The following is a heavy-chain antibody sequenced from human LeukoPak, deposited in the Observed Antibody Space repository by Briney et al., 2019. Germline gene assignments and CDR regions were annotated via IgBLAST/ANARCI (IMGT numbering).Heavy chain of an antibody. V-gene: IGHV3-30*04. Sequence: GGSLRLSCAASGFTFSSYAMHWVRQAPGKGLEWVAVISYDGSNKYYADSVKGRFTISRDNSKNTLYLQMSSLRAEDTAVYYCARFDYGFDYWGQGTLVTVSS. D-gene: IGHD4-17*01. CDR2: ISYDGSNK. CDR1: GFTFSSYA. CDR3: ARFDYGFDY. J-gene: IGHJ4*02.